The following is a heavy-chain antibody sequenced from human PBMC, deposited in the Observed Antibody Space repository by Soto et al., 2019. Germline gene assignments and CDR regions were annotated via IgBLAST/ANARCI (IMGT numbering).Heavy chain of an antibody. V-gene: IGHV1-69*12. J-gene: IGHJ5*02. CDR3: AVGSVDIVPTGMKPFDP. Sequence: QVQLVHSGAEVKKPGSSVKVSCKASGGTFSNYAISWVRQAPGQGLEWMGGIIPIFGTANYAQKFQGRVTITADESTSTAYMELSSLRSEDTAIYYCAVGSVDIVPTGMKPFDPWGQGTLVTVSS. D-gene: IGHD5-12*01. CDR2: IIPIFGTA. CDR1: GGTFSNYA.